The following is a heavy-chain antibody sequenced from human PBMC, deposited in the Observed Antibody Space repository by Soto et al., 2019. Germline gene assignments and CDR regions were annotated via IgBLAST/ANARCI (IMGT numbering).Heavy chain of an antibody. CDR2: NSAYGTTM. CDR3: ARGRYSNDY. CDR1: GLTLSDYF. D-gene: IGHD5-12*01. Sequence: GGSLRLSCAASGLTLSDYFMTWIRQAPGKGLEWDSYNSAYGTTMYYADSVKGRFTISRDNAKNSLYLQMNSLRTDDTAVYYCARGRYSNDYWGQGTLVTVSS. J-gene: IGHJ4*02. V-gene: IGHV3-11*01.